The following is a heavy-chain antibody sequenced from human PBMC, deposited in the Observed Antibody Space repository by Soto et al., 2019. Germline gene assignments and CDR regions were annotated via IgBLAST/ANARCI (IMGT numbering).Heavy chain of an antibody. D-gene: IGHD3-16*01. CDR1: GFTFSSYA. J-gene: IGHJ4*02. Sequence: GGSLRLSCAASGFTFSSYAMSWVRQAPGKGLEWVSAISGSGGSTYYADSVKGRFTISRDNSKNTLYLQMNSLRAEDTAVYYCAKDWGSLPPKPAFFFDYWGQGTLVTVSS. CDR2: ISGSGGST. CDR3: AKDWGSLPPKPAFFFDY. V-gene: IGHV3-23*01.